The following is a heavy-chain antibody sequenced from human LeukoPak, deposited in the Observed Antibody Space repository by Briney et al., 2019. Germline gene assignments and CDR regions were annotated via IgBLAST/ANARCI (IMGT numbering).Heavy chain of an antibody. V-gene: IGHV3-23*01. J-gene: IGHJ1*01. Sequence: GGSLRLSCAASGFTFSSSAMSRVRQAPGKGLEWVSGISGSGGTTHYADSVKGRFTISRDNSKNTLYLQMNSLRAEDTAVYYCAKVNDIVGARGYFQHWGQGTLVTVSS. CDR1: GFTFSSSA. CDR3: AKVNDIVGARGYFQH. D-gene: IGHD1-26*01. CDR2: ISGSGGTT.